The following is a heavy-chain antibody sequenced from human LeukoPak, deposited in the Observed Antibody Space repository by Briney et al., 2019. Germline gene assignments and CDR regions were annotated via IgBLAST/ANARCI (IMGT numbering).Heavy chain of an antibody. CDR2: IYYSGST. CDR1: GGSISSYY. D-gene: IGHD6-13*01. J-gene: IGHJ4*02. CDR3: ARKGGYRGILY. Sequence: SETLSLTCTVSGGSISSYYWSWIRQPPGKGLEWIGYIYYSGSTNYNPSLKSRVTISVDTSKNQFSLKLSSVTAADTAVYYCARKGGYRGILYWGQGPLVTVSS. V-gene: IGHV4-59*01.